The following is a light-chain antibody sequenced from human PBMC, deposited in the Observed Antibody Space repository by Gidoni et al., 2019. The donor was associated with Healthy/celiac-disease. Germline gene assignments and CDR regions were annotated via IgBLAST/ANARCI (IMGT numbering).Light chain of an antibody. CDR1: QSISSW. J-gene: IGKJ2*01. Sequence: DIQMTQSPSTLSAAVGDRVTITCRARQSISSWLAWYQQKPGKAPKLLIYDASSLESGVPSRFSGSGSGTEFTLTISSLQPDDCATYYCQQYNSYPYTFGQGTKLEIK. CDR3: QQYNSYPYT. CDR2: DAS. V-gene: IGKV1-5*01.